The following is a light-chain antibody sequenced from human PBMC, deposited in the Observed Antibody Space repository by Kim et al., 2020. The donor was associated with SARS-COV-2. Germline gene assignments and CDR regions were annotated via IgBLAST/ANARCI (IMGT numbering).Light chain of an antibody. Sequence: RVTTSCTGGSSNIRAGYAVRWCQQLPVTAPKLLIYGNSNRPSGVPDRFSGSKSGTSASLAITGLQAEDEADYYCQSYDSSLSGWMFGGGTQLTVL. J-gene: IGLJ3*02. CDR2: GNS. V-gene: IGLV1-40*01. CDR1: SSNIRAGYA. CDR3: QSYDSSLSGWM.